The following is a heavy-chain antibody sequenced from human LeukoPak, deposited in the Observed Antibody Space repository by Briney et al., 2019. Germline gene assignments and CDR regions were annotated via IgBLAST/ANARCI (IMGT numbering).Heavy chain of an antibody. CDR1: GGSFSGYY. V-gene: IGHV4-34*01. CDR2: INHSGST. Sequence: SETLSLTCAVYGGSFSGYYWSWIRQPPGKGLEWIGEINHSGSTNYNPSLKSRVTISVDTSKNQFSLKLSSVTAADTAVYYCARHRKGGIAAAAWFDPWGQGTLVTVSS. CDR3: ARHRKGGIAAAAWFDP. D-gene: IGHD6-13*01. J-gene: IGHJ5*02.